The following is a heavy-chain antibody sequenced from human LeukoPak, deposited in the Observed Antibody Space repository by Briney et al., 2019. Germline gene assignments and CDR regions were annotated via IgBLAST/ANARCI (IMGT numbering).Heavy chain of an antibody. CDR1: GFTVSSNY. Sequence: PGGSLRLSCAASGFTVSSNYMSWVRQAPGKGLEWVSVIYSGGSTYYADSVKGRFTISRDNSKNTLYLQMNSLRAEDTAVYYCARGPQFYYDSSGPWDYWGQGTLVTVSS. J-gene: IGHJ4*02. CDR3: ARGPQFYYDSSGPWDY. D-gene: IGHD3-22*01. V-gene: IGHV3-53*01. CDR2: IYSGGST.